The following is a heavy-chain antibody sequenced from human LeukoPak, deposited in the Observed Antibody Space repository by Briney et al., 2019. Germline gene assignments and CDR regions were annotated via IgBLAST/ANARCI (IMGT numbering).Heavy chain of an antibody. J-gene: IGHJ5*02. CDR1: GYTFTSYG. CDR2: ISAYNGNT. V-gene: IGHV1-18*01. CDR3: ARVKTYGDYVSGWFDP. D-gene: IGHD4-17*01. Sequence: GASVKVSCKASGYTFTSYGISWVRQAPGQGLEWMGWISAYNGNTNYAQKLQGRVTMTTDTSTSTAYMELRSLRSDDTAVYYCARVKTYGDYVSGWFDPWGQGTLVTVSS.